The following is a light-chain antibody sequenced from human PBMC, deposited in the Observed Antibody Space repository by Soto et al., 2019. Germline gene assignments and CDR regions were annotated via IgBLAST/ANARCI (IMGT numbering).Light chain of an antibody. J-gene: IGLJ1*01. V-gene: IGLV1-47*01. CDR1: SSSLGKNY. CDR3: AAWNDLSDYV. CDR2: RSN. Sequence: QSVLTQPPSASGTPGQRVTITCSGSSSSLGKNYVNWYQQRPGTAPKLLIHRSNERPSGVPERFSGCKSGTSASLAISGVRSEDEGDYYCAAWNDLSDYVFGTGTKVTVL.